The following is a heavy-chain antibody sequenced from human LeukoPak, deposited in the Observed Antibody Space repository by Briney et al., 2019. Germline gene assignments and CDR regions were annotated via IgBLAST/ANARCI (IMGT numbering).Heavy chain of an antibody. CDR2: ISSSSSTI. Sequence: PGGSLRLSCAASGFTFSSYSMNWVRQAPGKGLEWVSYISSSSSTIYYADSVKGRFTISRDNAKNSLYLQMNSLRAEDTAVYYCARWLFYYYYMDVWGKGTTVTVSS. J-gene: IGHJ6*03. CDR3: ARWLFYYYYMDV. V-gene: IGHV3-48*01. CDR1: GFTFSSYS. D-gene: IGHD3-22*01.